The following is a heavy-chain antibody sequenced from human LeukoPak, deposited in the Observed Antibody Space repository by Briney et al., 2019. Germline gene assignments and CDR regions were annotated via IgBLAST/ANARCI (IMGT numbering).Heavy chain of an antibody. J-gene: IGHJ4*02. D-gene: IGHD2-21*02. CDR2: INPHSGGA. CDR1: GFTFTGYY. V-gene: IGHV1-2*02. Sequence: ASVKVSCKASGFTFTGYYIHWVRQAPGQGLEWMGYINPHSGGANSPQKFQGRVTMTTDTSISAAYMELSSLISDDTAMYYCVREGNELLSKNFDYWGQGTLVTVSS. CDR3: VREGNELLSKNFDY.